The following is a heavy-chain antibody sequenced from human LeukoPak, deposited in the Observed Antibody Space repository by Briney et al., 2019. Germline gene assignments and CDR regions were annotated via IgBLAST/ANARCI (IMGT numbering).Heavy chain of an antibody. J-gene: IGHJ5*02. CDR2: IYYSGST. D-gene: IGHD2-2*01. CDR1: GGSISSGGYY. Sequence: SQTLSLTCTVSGGSISSGGYYWSWIRQHPGKGLEWIGYIYYSGSTYYNPSLKSRVTISVDTSKNHFSLKLSSVTAADTAVYYCARGSDIVVVPAASARWFDPWGQGTLVTVSS. CDR3: ARGSDIVVVPAASARWFDP. V-gene: IGHV4-31*03.